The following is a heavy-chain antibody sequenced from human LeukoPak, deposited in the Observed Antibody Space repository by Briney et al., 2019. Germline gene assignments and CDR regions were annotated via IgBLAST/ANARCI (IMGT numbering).Heavy chain of an antibody. Sequence: GESLKISCKGSGYSFTNYWIGWVRQMPGKGLEWMGIIYPGDSDTRYSPSFQGQVTISVDKSISTAYLQWSGLKASDTAMFYCARSVVPSRGAANYFDYWGQGTMVTVSS. CDR3: ARSVVPSRGAANYFDY. V-gene: IGHV5-51*01. J-gene: IGHJ4*02. D-gene: IGHD2-21*01. CDR1: GYSFTNYW. CDR2: IYPGDSDT.